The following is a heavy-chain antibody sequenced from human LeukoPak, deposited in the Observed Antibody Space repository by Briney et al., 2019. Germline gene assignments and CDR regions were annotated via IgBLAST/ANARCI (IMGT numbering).Heavy chain of an antibody. CDR2: ISRRSGYM. CDR3: AELGITMIGGV. V-gene: IGHV3-21*01. D-gene: IGHD3-10*02. CDR1: EFTLSTYT. J-gene: IGHJ6*04. Sequence: GGSLRLSCEASEFTLSTYTMNWVRQAPGKGLDWVSSISRRSGYMFYADSVKGRFTISRDDAKNSLYLHMNSLRAEDTAVYYCAELGITMIGGVWGKGTTVTISS.